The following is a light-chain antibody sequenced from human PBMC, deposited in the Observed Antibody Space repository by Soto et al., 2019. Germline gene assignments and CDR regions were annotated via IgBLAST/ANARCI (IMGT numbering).Light chain of an antibody. J-gene: IGLJ1*01. CDR3: RSYTGSSTPYV. Sequence: QSALTQPASVSGSPGQSITFSCTGTSSDVGGYNYVSWYQQHPGKAPKLMIYDVSNRPSGVSNRFSGSKSGNTASLTISGLQAEDEADYYCRSYTGSSTPYVFGTGTKLTVL. V-gene: IGLV2-14*01. CDR2: DVS. CDR1: SSDVGGYNY.